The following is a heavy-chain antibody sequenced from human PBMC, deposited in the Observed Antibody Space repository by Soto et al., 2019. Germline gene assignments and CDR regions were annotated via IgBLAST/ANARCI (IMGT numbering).Heavy chain of an antibody. V-gene: IGHV1-18*01. CDR3: ERDYYGSGSYYKNFDY. J-gene: IGHJ4*02. CDR1: GYTFTSYG. D-gene: IGHD3-10*01. Sequence: ASVKVSCKASGYTFTSYGISWVRQAPGQGLEWMGWISAYNGNTNYAQKLQGRVTMTTDTSTSTAYMELRSLRSDDTAVYYCERDYYGSGSYYKNFDYWGQGTLVTVSS. CDR2: ISAYNGNT.